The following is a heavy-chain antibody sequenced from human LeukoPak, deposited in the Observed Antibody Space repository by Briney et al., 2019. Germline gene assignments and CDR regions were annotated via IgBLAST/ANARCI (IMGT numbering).Heavy chain of an antibody. V-gene: IGHV4-38-2*02. Sequence: KSSETLSLTCTVSGYSIKSSYHWAWVRQPPGKGLEWVATIHHSGDTFYNPSLKSRVTISMDTSKNEFSLTLKSATAADTAVYYCARDRFDYGEYEFDSWGQGALVTVSS. J-gene: IGHJ5*01. CDR1: GYSIKSSYH. CDR2: IHHSGDT. CDR3: ARDRFDYGEYEFDS. D-gene: IGHD4-17*01.